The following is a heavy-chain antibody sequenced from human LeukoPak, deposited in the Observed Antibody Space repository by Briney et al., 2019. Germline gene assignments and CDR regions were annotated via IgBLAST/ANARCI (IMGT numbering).Heavy chain of an antibody. CDR2: MNPNSGNT. D-gene: IGHD3-10*01. J-gene: IGHJ5*02. CDR1: GYTFTTYD. CDR3: ARGPSRDYGSGSSWFDP. Sequence: ASVKVSCKASGYTFTTYDINWVRQVTGQALERMGWMNPNSGNTGYAQKIQGRVTMTRNTSINTAYMELSSLRSEDTAVYYCARGPSRDYGSGSSWFDPWGQGTLVTVSS. V-gene: IGHV1-8*01.